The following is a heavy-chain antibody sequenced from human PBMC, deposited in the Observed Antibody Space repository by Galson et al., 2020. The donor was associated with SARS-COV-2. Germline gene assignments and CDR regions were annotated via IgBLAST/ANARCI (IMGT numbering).Heavy chain of an antibody. CDR2: ISSVGGNT. CDR1: GFTFSSYT. Sequence: GGSLRLSCAASGFTFSSYTMHWVRQAPGKGLEWVAVISSVGGNTYYADSVQGRFIISRDNSKRILYLQMNSLRAEDTAVYYCARDTYYDYGGYSDYWGQGALVTVSS. CDR3: ARDTYYDYGGYSDY. D-gene: IGHD3-22*01. V-gene: IGHV3-30*04. J-gene: IGHJ4*02.